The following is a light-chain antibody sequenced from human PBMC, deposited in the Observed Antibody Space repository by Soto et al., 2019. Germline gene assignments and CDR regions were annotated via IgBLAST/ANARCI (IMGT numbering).Light chain of an antibody. J-gene: IGKJ4*01. Sequence: DIQMTQSPSTLSASVGDRVTITCRASQSISSWLAWYQKKPGKAPNPLIYKTSSLESGVPSRFSGSGSGTEFTLAVNCLQPDDFATYYCQQYDSQPLTFGGGTKVEIK. CDR1: QSISSW. CDR2: KTS. V-gene: IGKV1-5*03. CDR3: QQYDSQPLT.